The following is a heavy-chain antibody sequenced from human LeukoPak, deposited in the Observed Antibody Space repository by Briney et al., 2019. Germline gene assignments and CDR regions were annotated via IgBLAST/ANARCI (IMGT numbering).Heavy chain of an antibody. Sequence: PGGSLRLFCAASGFTFSSYSMNWVRQAPGKGLECVSSISSSSSYIYYADSVKGRFTISRDNAKNLLYLQMNSLRAEDTAVYSRDLGGYGDYGPNFDYWGQGTLVTVSS. D-gene: IGHD4-17*01. CDR1: GFTFSSYS. CDR2: ISSSSSYI. J-gene: IGHJ4*02. CDR3: DLGGYGDYGPNFDY. V-gene: IGHV3-21*01.